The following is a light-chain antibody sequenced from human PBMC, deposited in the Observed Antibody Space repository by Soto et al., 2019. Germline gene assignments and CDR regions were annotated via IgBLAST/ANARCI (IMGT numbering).Light chain of an antibody. CDR3: QQYDNWPPPT. CDR2: GAS. V-gene: IGKV3-15*01. Sequence: EVVMTQSPGTLSVSPGGRATLSCRASQSVRNNLAWYQQKPGQAPRLLIYGASTRATGIPARFSGSGSGTEFTLTISSLQSEDVAIYDCQQYDNWPPPTFGGGTKVEIK. J-gene: IGKJ4*01. CDR1: QSVRNN.